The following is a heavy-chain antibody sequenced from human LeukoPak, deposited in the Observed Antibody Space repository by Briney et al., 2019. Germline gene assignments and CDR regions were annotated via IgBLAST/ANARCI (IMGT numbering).Heavy chain of an antibody. CDR2: ISYDGSNK. Sequence: GRSLRLSCAASGFTFSNYAIHWVCQAPGKGLEWVAVISYDGSNKYYADSVKGRFTISRDNSKNTLYLQMSNLRAEDTAVYFCARGGGLDVWGQGATVTVSS. V-gene: IGHV3-30*04. D-gene: IGHD3-16*01. CDR1: GFTFSNYA. CDR3: ARGGGLDV. J-gene: IGHJ6*02.